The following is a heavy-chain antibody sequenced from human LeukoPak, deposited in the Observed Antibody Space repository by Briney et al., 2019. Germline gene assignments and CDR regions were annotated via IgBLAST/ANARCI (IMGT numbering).Heavy chain of an antibody. CDR3: ARDAFSSGPDIDY. D-gene: IGHD6-19*01. CDR2: IKQDGSEK. CDR1: GFTFSSYW. V-gene: IGHV3-7*01. J-gene: IGHJ4*02. Sequence: GGSLRLSCAVSGFTFSSYWMSWVRQAPGKGLEWVANIKQDGSEKYYVDSVKGRLTISRDNAKSSLYLQMNSLRAEDTAVYYCARDAFSSGPDIDYWGQGTLVTVSS.